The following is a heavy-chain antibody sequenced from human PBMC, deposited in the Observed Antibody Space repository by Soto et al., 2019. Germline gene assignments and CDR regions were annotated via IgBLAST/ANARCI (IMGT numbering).Heavy chain of an antibody. CDR3: ATDDMNRGRFDF. CDR2: ININRGDV. J-gene: IGHJ4*01. V-gene: IGHV1-18*01. CDR1: GHSSTHNG. Sequence: ASVKVSCKASGHSSTHNGSSWERRAPGQGLEWMGWININRGDVNHAPKFQGRVTLTTDTSTTTAYMELRSLRLDDTAVYFCATDDMNRGRFDFWGHGTLVALSS.